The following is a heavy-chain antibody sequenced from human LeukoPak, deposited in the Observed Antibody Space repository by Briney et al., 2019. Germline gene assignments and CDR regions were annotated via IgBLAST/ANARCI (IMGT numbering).Heavy chain of an antibody. Sequence: GGSLRLSCEASAFTFSAFTVHWVRQAPGKGLEWVALISSDVYVYYYADSVRGRFTISRDNSKNTVSLQMNSLRPEDTAVYYCARENCGYDCHGMDVWGQGTTVTVSS. CDR3: ARENCGYDCHGMDV. J-gene: IGHJ6*02. V-gene: IGHV3-30-3*01. CDR1: AFTFSAFT. CDR2: ISSDVYVY. D-gene: IGHD2-21*02.